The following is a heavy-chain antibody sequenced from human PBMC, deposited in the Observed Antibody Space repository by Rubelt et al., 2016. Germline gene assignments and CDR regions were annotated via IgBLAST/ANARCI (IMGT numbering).Heavy chain of an antibody. CDR1: GFTFSSYS. CDR3: ARGYLSNSFAY. Sequence: EVQLVESGGNLVQPGESLRLSCEGSGFTFSSYSMDWVRQVPGKGLEWISYISGGMETIYYADSVRGRFTISRDNAKNSLYLQVDVLRAEDAAVYYCARGYLSNSFAYWGQGTLVPVSS. CDR2: ISGGMETI. J-gene: IGHJ4*02. V-gene: IGHV3-48*04. D-gene: IGHD4-11*01.